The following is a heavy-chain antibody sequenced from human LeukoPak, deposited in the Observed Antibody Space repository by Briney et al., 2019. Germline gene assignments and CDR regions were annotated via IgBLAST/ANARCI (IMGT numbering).Heavy chain of an antibody. V-gene: IGHV1-18*01. CDR3: ARIQSRIIAARPGNPAFDY. D-gene: IGHD6-6*01. J-gene: IGHJ4*02. Sequence: GASVKVSCKASGYTFTSYDISWVRQAPGQGLEWMGWISTYNDNTHYAQKLQGRVTMTTDTSTSTVYMELKSLRSEDTAVYYCARIQSRIIAARPGNPAFDYWGRGTLVTVSS. CDR1: GYTFTSYD. CDR2: ISTYNDNT.